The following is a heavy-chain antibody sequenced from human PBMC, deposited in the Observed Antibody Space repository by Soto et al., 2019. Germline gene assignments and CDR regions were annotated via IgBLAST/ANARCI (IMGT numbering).Heavy chain of an antibody. Sequence: SQTLSLTCTVSRGSISSGTNYWAWIRQPPGKGLEWIANIYYSGSTFYNPSLKSRVTISLDTSKNQFSLKLRSVTAADTAVYDCAPHKAGWYFDSWGQGTRVTVSS. CDR1: RGSISSGTNY. CDR2: IYYSGST. J-gene: IGHJ4*02. D-gene: IGHD6-25*01. V-gene: IGHV4-39*01. CDR3: APHKAGWYFDS.